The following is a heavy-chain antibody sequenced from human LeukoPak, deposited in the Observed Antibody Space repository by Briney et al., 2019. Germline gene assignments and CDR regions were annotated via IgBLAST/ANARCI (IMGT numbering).Heavy chain of an antibody. CDR1: TGSINITGYY. Sequence: SETLSLTCTVSTGSINITGYYWDWIRQPPGKGLEWIGEINHSGSTNYNPSLKSRVTISVDTSKNQFSLKLSSVTAADTAVYYCARDGVAGGSAFDIWGQGTMVTVSS. V-gene: IGHV4-39*07. CDR3: ARDGVAGGSAFDI. D-gene: IGHD2-15*01. CDR2: INHSGST. J-gene: IGHJ3*02.